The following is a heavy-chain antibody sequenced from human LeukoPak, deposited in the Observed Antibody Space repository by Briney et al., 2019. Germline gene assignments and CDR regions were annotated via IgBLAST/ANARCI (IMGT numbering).Heavy chain of an antibody. Sequence: PGGSLRLSCSASGFTFSYYAMHWVRQAPGKGLDYVSGTSGNGGSTYYADSVKGRFTISRDNSKNTLYLQMNSLRAEDTAVYYCAKAAEPGIAVAGTANWFDPWGQGTLVTVSS. J-gene: IGHJ5*02. V-gene: IGHV3-64*04. CDR2: TSGNGGST. CDR1: GFTFSYYA. CDR3: AKAAEPGIAVAGTANWFDP. D-gene: IGHD6-19*01.